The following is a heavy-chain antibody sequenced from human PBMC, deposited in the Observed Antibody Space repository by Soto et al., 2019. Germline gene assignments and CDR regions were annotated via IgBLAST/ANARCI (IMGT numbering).Heavy chain of an antibody. D-gene: IGHD3-3*01. CDR2: ISAYNGNT. CDR1: GYTFTSYG. Sequence: QVQLVQSGAEVKKPGASVKVSCKASGYTFTSYGISWVRQAPGQGLEWMGWISAYNGNTNYAQKLQGRVTMTTDTSTSTAYMELRSLRSDDTAVYYCARDLYDFWSGYQSWYCDYWGQGTLVTVSS. J-gene: IGHJ4*02. V-gene: IGHV1-18*01. CDR3: ARDLYDFWSGYQSWYCDY.